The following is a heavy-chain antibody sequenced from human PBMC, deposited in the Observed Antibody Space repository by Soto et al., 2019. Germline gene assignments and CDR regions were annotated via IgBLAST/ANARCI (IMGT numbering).Heavy chain of an antibody. J-gene: IGHJ5*02. Sequence: QVHLVQSGTEVKEPGASVKVSCKASASTFTGYTINWVRQAPGQGLEWMGWISTFNGNTKYAGNFEGRVTMTTNTATNTAYMELTSLKFDDTSVDFCARGTVTSGRWFGPWGQGTLVSVSS. CDR1: ASTFTGYT. CDR2: ISTFNGNT. V-gene: IGHV1-18*04. CDR3: ARGTVTSGRWFGP. D-gene: IGHD4-17*01.